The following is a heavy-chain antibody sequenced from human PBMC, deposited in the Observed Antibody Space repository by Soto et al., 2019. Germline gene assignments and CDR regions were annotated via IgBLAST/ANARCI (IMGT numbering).Heavy chain of an antibody. CDR3: ARDAKVPSSISGSTHYYYYGMDV. J-gene: IGHJ6*02. Sequence: LRLSCAASVFTFSDYYMSCIRQAPVRGLDWVSYISSSGSTIYYADSVKGRFTISRDNAKNSLYLQMNSLRAEDTAVYYCARDAKVPSSISGSTHYYYYGMDVWGQGTTVTVSS. CDR1: VFTFSDYY. D-gene: IGHD3-10*01. CDR2: ISSSGSTI. V-gene: IGHV3-11*01.